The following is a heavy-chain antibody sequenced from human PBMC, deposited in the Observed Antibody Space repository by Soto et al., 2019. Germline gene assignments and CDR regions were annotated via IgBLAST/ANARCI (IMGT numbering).Heavy chain of an antibody. CDR3: VRGGGGGLFDP. Sequence: SETLSLTCTVSGGSISSSSYYWGWIRQPPGKGLEWIGSIFYSENTYYNPSLKSRFTISRDNAKRSLYLQMMSLTAEDTAIYYCVRGGGGGLFDPWGQGTMVTVSS. CDR1: GGSISSSSYY. D-gene: IGHD2-15*01. V-gene: IGHV4-39*02. J-gene: IGHJ5*02. CDR2: IFYSENT.